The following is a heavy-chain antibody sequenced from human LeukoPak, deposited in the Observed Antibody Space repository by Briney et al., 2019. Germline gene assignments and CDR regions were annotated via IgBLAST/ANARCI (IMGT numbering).Heavy chain of an antibody. Sequence: SETLSLTCIVSGASFNTGDYYWNWIRQHPGKGLEWIGYIYNSGSTYYNPSLKSRVTISVDTSRNHFSLRLTSVTAADSAVYYCARGAPPDSWGQGTLVTVSS. CDR1: GASFNTGDYY. J-gene: IGHJ4*02. CDR2: IYNSGST. CDR3: ARGAPPDS. V-gene: IGHV4-31*03.